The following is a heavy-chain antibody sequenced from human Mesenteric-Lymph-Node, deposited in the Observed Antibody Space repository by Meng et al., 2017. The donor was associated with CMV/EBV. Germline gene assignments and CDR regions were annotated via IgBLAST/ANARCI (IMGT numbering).Heavy chain of an antibody. J-gene: IGHJ3*01. Sequence: GESLKISCAVSGFTFTNFGFHWVRQAPGKGLEWVAFISYDGVSKNYTDSVKGRFILSRDNAKNSLYLQMNSLRAEDTAIYYCARGRTNTWFDAYDVWGQGTMVTVSS. CDR2: ISYDGVSK. CDR1: GFTFTNFG. V-gene: IGHV3-30*12. CDR3: ARGRTNTWFDAYDV. D-gene: IGHD3-9*01.